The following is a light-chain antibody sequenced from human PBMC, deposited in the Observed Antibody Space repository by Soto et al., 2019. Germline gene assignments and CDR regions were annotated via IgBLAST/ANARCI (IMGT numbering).Light chain of an antibody. V-gene: IGKV3-20*01. CDR1: QSVSSSSY. CDR3: LQYCCSTSYT. Sequence: EIVLTQSPGTLSLSPGERATLSCRASQSVSSSSYLAWYQQKPGQAPRHLIYVASSRATGIPDRFSGSGSATVFTLTISRLEPEEFAVYYWLQYCCSTSYTFGQGTKLEI. CDR2: VAS. J-gene: IGKJ2*01.